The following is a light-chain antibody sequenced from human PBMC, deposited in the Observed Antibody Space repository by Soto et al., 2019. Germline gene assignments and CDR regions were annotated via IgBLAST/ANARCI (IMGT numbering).Light chain of an antibody. CDR2: SNN. CDR1: SSNIGSNY. J-gene: IGLJ2*01. Sequence: QPVLTQPPSASGTPGQRVTISCSGSSSNIGSNYVYWYQQLPGTAPKLLIYSNNQRPSGVPDRFSGSKSGTSASLAISGLRSEDEADYYCAAWDDSLVFGGGTKLTVL. V-gene: IGLV1-47*02. CDR3: AAWDDSLV.